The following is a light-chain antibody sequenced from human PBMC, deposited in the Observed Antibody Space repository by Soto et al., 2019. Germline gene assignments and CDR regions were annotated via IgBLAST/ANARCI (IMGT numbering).Light chain of an antibody. CDR3: QQYGSSPPMYT. V-gene: IGKV3-20*01. CDR1: QSVNSRF. J-gene: IGKJ2*01. Sequence: EIVLTQSPGTLSLSPGERATLSCRASQSVNSRFLAWYQQKPGQARRLLMYGASTRATGIPDRFSGSGSGADFTLTISRLEPEDFAVYYCQQYGSSPPMYTFGQGTKLEIK. CDR2: GAS.